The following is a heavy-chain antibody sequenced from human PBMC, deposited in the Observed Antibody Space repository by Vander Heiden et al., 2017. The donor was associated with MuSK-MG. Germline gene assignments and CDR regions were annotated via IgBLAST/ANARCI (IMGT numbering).Heavy chain of an antibody. CDR1: GFTFSSYA. J-gene: IGHJ4*02. D-gene: IGHD2-21*02. V-gene: IGHV3-23*01. Sequence: EVELLESGGGLVQPGGSLRLSCAASGFTFSSYAMSWVRQAPGKGLEWVSAISGSGGSTYYADSVKGRFTISRDNSKNTLYLQMNSLRAEDTAVYYCAKDHCGGDCYSLDYWGQGTLVTVSS. CDR2: ISGSGGST. CDR3: AKDHCGGDCYSLDY.